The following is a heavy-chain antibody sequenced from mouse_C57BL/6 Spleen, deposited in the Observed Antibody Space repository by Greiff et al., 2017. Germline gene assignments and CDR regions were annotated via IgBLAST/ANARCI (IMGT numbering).Heavy chain of an antibody. D-gene: IGHD1-1*01. CDR1: GYTFTSYW. Sequence: VQLQQPGAELVKPGASVKLSCKASGYTFTSYWMHWVKQRPGQGLEWIGMIHPNSGSTNYNEKFKSKATLTVDKSSSTAYMQLSSLTSEDSAVYYCARWSTTVVDDYFDYWGQGTTLTVSS. V-gene: IGHV1-64*01. CDR2: IHPNSGST. CDR3: ARWSTTVVDDYFDY. J-gene: IGHJ2*01.